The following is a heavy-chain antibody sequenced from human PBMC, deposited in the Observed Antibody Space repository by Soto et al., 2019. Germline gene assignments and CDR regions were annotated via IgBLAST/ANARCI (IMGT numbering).Heavy chain of an antibody. CDR1: GFTFSSYT. J-gene: IGHJ5*02. CDR2: ISSGSSYI. Sequence: GGSLRLSCAASGFTFSSYTMNWVRQAPGKGLEWISSISSGSSYIYYAGSVKGRFTISRDNAKNSLFLQMNSLRADDTAVYYCARDILSGAAYPASWGQGTKVNVSS. D-gene: IGHD3-10*01. V-gene: IGHV3-21*01. CDR3: ARDILSGAAYPAS.